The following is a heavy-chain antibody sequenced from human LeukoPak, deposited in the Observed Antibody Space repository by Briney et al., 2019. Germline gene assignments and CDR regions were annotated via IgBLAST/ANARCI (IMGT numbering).Heavy chain of an antibody. Sequence: GGSLRLSCAPSLCTFSQYAMRWVGQPAGKGLAGVSSISGSGGNTHYPPSVQGGITLPRNNSKKALYLQMNSLRAEDTGVYYCAKDGSCSSTSCYLGYWGQGTLVTVSS. J-gene: IGHJ4*02. CDR1: LCTFSQYA. CDR3: AKDGSCSSTSCYLGY. V-gene: IGHV3-23*01. CDR2: ISGSGGNT. D-gene: IGHD2-2*01.